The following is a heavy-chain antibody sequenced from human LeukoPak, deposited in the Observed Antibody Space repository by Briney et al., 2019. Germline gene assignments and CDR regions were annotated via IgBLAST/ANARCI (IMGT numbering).Heavy chain of an antibody. V-gene: IGHV1-8*01. CDR1: GYTFTSYD. D-gene: IGHD1-26*01. Sequence: ASVKVSCKASGYTFTSYDINWVRQATGQGLEWMGWMNPNSGNTGYAQKFQGRVTMTRNTSISTAYMELSSLRSEDTAVYYCATGSSGSYYYYFDYWGQGTLVTVSS. CDR3: ATGSSGSYYYYFDY. CDR2: MNPNSGNT. J-gene: IGHJ4*02.